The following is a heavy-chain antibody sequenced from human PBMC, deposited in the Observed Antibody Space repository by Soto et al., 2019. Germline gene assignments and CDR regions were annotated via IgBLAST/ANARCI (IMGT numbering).Heavy chain of an antibody. CDR3: ARQDTPAAMPALSFSAFDI. CDR2: ISAYNGNT. V-gene: IGHV1-18*01. D-gene: IGHD2-2*01. Sequence: QVQLVQSGAEVKKPGASVKVSCKASGYTFTSYGISWVRQAPGQGHEWMGWISAYNGNTNYAQKLQGRVTMTKDTTTSTAYMELRSLRSDDTDVDYCARQDTPAAMPALSFSAFDIWGQGTMVTVSS. J-gene: IGHJ3*02. CDR1: GYTFTSYG.